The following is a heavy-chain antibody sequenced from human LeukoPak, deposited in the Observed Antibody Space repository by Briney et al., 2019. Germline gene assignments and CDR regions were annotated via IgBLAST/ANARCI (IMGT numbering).Heavy chain of an antibody. Sequence: GSLRLSCAASGFTFGHFWMHWVRQGPEKGLVWVSGIKPDGSTGYADAVNGRFTISRDNAKNTLYLQMSSLRSDDTAVYYCGGERNAYYMDVWGKGTTVSVS. CDR2: IKPDGST. CDR1: GFTFGHFW. CDR3: GGERNAYYMDV. J-gene: IGHJ6*03. V-gene: IGHV3-74*01.